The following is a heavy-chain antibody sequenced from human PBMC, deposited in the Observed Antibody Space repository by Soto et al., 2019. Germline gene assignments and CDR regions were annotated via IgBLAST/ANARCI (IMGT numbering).Heavy chain of an antibody. CDR1: GGSISSGGYY. D-gene: IGHD6-19*01. CDR2: LYYSGST. J-gene: IGHJ4*02. Sequence: QVQLQESGPGLVKPSQTLSLTCTVSGGSISSGGYYWSWIRQHPGKGLEWIGYLYYSGSTYYNPSLKSRVTISVDTSKIQFSLKLSSVTAADTAVYFCAGSIAVGDYFDFWGQGTLVTVFS. V-gene: IGHV4-31*03. CDR3: AGSIAVGDYFDF.